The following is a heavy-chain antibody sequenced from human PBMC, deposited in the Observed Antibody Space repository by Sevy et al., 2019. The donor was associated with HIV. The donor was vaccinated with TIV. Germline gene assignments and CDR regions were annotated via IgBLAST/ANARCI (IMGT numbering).Heavy chain of an antibody. CDR3: ARDAGYSTGWYVGY. Sequence: GGSLRLSCPASGFSISPYAFHWVRQAPGKGLEWVALMSYDGSSRYYADSAKGRFAISKDNSKNTLYLQMNSLRIEDTAIYYCARDAGYSTGWYVGYWGQGTLVTVSS. CDR1: GFSISPYA. V-gene: IGHV3-30*09. J-gene: IGHJ4*02. CDR2: MSYDGSSR. D-gene: IGHD6-19*01.